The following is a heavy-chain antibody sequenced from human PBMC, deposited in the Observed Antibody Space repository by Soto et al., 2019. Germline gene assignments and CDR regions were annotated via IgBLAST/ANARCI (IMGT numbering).Heavy chain of an antibody. V-gene: IGHV4-59*01. CDR3: ARVPSITIFGVVIRANGMDV. CDR1: GDSISTFY. D-gene: IGHD3-3*01. CDR2: VYYTGST. Sequence: SETLSLTCTVSGDSISTFYWGWMRQSPGKELEWIGYVYYTGSTNYNPSLRSRVTISVDRSKNQFSLKLTSANAADTAVYYCARVPSITIFGVVIRANGMDVWGQGTTVTVSS. J-gene: IGHJ6*02.